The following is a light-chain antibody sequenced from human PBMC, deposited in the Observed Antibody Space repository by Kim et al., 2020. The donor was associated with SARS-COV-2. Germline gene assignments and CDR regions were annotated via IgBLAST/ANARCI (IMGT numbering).Light chain of an antibody. V-gene: IGLV1-40*01. CDR2: GDI. J-gene: IGLJ1*01. CDR1: SSNSGAGYE. Sequence: QRVTIACTGSSSNSGAGYEGHWYQQLPGTAPKLLIYGDINRPSGVPDRFSGSKSGTSASLATTGLQTEDEADYYCQSYDNSLSGYVFGTGTKVTVL. CDR3: QSYDNSLSGYV.